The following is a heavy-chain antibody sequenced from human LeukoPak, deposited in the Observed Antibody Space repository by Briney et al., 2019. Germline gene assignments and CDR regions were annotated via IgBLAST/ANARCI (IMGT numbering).Heavy chain of an antibody. CDR3: AREASGLRYFDWLGPLKD. D-gene: IGHD3-9*01. J-gene: IGHJ4*02. CDR2: IYTSGST. CDR1: GGSISSGSYY. V-gene: IGHV4-61*02. Sequence: PSQTLSLTCTVSGGSISSGSYYWSWIRQPAGKGLEWIGRIYTSGSTNYNPSLKSRVTISVDTSKNQFSLKLSSVTAADTAVYYCAREASGLRYFDWLGPLKDWGQGTLVTVSS.